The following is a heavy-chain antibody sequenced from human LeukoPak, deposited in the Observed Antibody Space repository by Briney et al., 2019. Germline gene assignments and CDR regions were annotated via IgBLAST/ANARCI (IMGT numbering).Heavy chain of an antibody. V-gene: IGHV3-74*01. CDR1: GFTFSKYW. CDR2: INTDGTVT. CDR3: ATKQWLAPPPDT. D-gene: IGHD6-19*01. Sequence: PGGSLTLSCAASGFTFSKYWMLWVRQAPGKGLESVSRINTDGTVTTYAASVKGRFTVSRDNADNTMFLQMNSVRDEDTAVYYCATKQWLAPPPDTWGQGTPVTVSS. J-gene: IGHJ5*02.